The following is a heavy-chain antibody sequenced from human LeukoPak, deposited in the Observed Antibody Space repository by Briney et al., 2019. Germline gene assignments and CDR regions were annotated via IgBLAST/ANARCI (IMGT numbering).Heavy chain of an antibody. CDR2: IYTSGST. V-gene: IGHV4-4*09. D-gene: IGHD6-6*01. Sequence: SETLSLTCTVSGGSISSYYWSWIRQPPGKGLEWIGYIYTSGSTNYNPSLKSRVTISVDTSKNQFSLKLSSVTAADTAVYYCARARTNYYYYYMDVWGKGTTVTVSS. CDR1: GGSISSYY. CDR3: ARARTNYYYYYMDV. J-gene: IGHJ6*03.